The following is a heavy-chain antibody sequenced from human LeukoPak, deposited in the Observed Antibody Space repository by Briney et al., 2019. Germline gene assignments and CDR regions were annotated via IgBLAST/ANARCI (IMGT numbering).Heavy chain of an antibody. J-gene: IGHJ4*02. Sequence: GGSLRLSCAASGFTFSSYAMSWVRQAPGKGLEWVSSISSTSIYIYYADSVKGRFTISRDNAKNSLYLQMNSLRAEDTAAYYCARAPYYYYDSGSGTRVTGNPDYWGQGTLVTVSS. V-gene: IGHV3-21*01. CDR1: GFTFSSYA. CDR2: ISSTSIYI. CDR3: ARAPYYYYDSGSGTRVTGNPDY. D-gene: IGHD3-10*01.